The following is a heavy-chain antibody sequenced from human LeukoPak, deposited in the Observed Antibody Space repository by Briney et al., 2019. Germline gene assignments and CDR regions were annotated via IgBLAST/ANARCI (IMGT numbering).Heavy chain of an antibody. V-gene: IGHV3-48*03. J-gene: IGHJ6*02. Sequence: PGGSLRLSCEASGFTFSNHAMSWVRQAPGKGLEWVSYISSSGGTIYYADSVKGRFTISRDNAKNSLYLQMNSLRAEDTAVYYCARDLSYCTITSCSYYYYGMDVWGRGTTVTVSS. CDR3: ARDLSYCTITSCSYYYYGMDV. D-gene: IGHD2-2*01. CDR2: ISSSGGTI. CDR1: GFTFSNHA.